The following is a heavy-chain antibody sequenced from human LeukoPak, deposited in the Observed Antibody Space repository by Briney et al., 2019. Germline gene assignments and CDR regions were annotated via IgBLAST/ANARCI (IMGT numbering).Heavy chain of an antibody. CDR3: ARQGIVGAFDAFDI. V-gene: IGHV4-39*01. CDR1: GGSISSYNEY. J-gene: IGHJ3*02. CDR2: IYYSGIT. D-gene: IGHD1-26*01. Sequence: SETLSLTCSVSGGSISSYNEYWRWVCKPPGKGLGCIGSIYYSGITYYNPSLQIRVTISVATSKTQFSLKLRPVTAADAAVYYCARQGIVGAFDAFDIWGQGTMVTVSS.